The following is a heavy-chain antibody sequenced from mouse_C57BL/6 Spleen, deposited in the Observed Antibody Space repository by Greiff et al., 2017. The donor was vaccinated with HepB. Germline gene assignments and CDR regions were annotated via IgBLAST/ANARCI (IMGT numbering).Heavy chain of an antibody. CDR2: IHPNSGST. V-gene: IGHV1-64*01. Sequence: QVQLQQPGAELVKPGASVKLSCKASGYTFTSYWMHWVKQRPGQGLEWIGMIHPNSGSTNYNEKFKSKATLTVDKSSSTAYMQLSSLTSEDSAVYYCARSYGSGLYYAMDYWGQGTSVTVSS. D-gene: IGHD1-1*01. CDR1: GYTFTSYW. CDR3: ARSYGSGLYYAMDY. J-gene: IGHJ4*01.